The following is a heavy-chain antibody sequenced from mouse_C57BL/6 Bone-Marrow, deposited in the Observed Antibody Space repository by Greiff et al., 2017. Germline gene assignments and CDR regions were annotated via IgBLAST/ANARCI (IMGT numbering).Heavy chain of an antibody. J-gene: IGHJ4*01. CDR2: IDPSDSYT. CDR3: AREGITYAMDY. CDR1: GYTFTSYW. Sequence: VKLMESGAELVKPGASVKLSCKASGYTFTSYWMQWVKQRPGQGLEWIGEIDPSDSYTNYNQKFKGKATLTVDTSSRPAYMQLSSLTSEDSAVYYCAREGITYAMDYWGQGTSVTVSS. V-gene: IGHV1-50*01.